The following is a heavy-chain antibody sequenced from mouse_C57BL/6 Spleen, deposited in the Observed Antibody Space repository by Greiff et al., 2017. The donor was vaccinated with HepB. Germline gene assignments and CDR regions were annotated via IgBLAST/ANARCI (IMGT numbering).Heavy chain of an antibody. J-gene: IGHJ2*01. V-gene: IGHV1-52*01. CDR1: GYTFTSYW. CDR2: IDPSDSET. CDR3: ARALYYYGSFDY. D-gene: IGHD1-1*01. Sequence: QVQLQQPGAELVRPGSSVKLSCKASGYTFTSYWMHWVKQRPIQGLEWIGNIDPSDSETHYNQKFKDKATLTVDKSSSTAYMQLSSLTSEDSAVYYCARALYYYGSFDYWGQGTTLTVSS.